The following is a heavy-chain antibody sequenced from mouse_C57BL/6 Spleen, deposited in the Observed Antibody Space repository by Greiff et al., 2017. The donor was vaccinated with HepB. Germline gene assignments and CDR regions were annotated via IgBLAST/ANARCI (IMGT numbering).Heavy chain of an antibody. CDR3: ARGPGGAWFAY. Sequence: EVKLMESGGGLVKPGGSLKLSCAASGFTFSDYGMHWVRQAPEKGLEWVAYISSGSSTIYYADTVKGRFTISRDNAKNTLFLQMTSLRSEDTAMYYCARGPGGAWFAYWGQGTLVTVSA. J-gene: IGHJ3*01. CDR1: GFTFSDYG. V-gene: IGHV5-17*01. CDR2: ISSGSSTI.